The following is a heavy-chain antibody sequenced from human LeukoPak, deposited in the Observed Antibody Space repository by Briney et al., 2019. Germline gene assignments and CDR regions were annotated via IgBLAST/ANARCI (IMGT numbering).Heavy chain of an antibody. CDR1: GFTFGDYA. Sequence: PGGSLRLSCTASGFTFGDYAMSWVRQAPGKGLEWVGFIRSKAYGGTTEYAASVKGRFTITRDDSKSIDYLQMNSLKTEDTAVYYCTRTISQRLLAFDIWGQGTMVTVSS. CDR2: IRSKAYGGTT. V-gene: IGHV3-49*04. CDR3: TRTISQRLLAFDI. J-gene: IGHJ3*02. D-gene: IGHD2-15*01.